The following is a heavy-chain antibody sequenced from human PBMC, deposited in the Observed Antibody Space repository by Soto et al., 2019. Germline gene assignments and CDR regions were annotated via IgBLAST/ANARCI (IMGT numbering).Heavy chain of an antibody. CDR1: GFNFSSYA. CDR3: AREGQPAAGTTPHN. D-gene: IGHD6-13*01. V-gene: IGHV3-30*04. J-gene: IGHJ4*02. CDR2: ISYDGGKK. Sequence: QEQLVESGGGVVQPGRSLRLSCAASGFNFSSYAMHWVRQAPGKGLEWVAVISYDGGKKDYADLVKGRFTISRDNSQNTLYVEMTSLSAEDTAVYYCAREGQPAAGTTPHNWGQGTLVTVSS.